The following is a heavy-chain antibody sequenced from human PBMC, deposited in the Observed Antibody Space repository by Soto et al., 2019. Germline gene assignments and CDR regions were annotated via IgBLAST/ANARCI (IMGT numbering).Heavy chain of an antibody. Sequence: GGSLRLSCAASGFTFSSYAMTWVRQAPGKGLEWASTISGNGGYTYYSDSVRGRFTISRDNSKKTLYLQMDSLRADDTAVFYCXKGKANTVFGVDTLFDYWGQGTQVTVSS. CDR3: XKGKANTVFGVDTLFDY. CDR2: ISGNGGYT. CDR1: GFTFSSYA. V-gene: IGHV3-23*01. D-gene: IGHD3-3*01. J-gene: IGHJ4*02.